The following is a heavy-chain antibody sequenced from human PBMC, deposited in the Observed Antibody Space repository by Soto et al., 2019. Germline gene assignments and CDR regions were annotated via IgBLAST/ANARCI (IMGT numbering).Heavy chain of an antibody. V-gene: IGHV3-53*01. Sequence: DVQLVESGGGLIQPGGSLRLSCAASGFTVSGKKYLAWVRQAPGKGLEWVSALYDVDGTYYADSVKGRFTTSGDSSKTIVYLQMNSLRPDGTAVYYCATWHLREHAYDIWGQGTAVTVSS. D-gene: IGHD4-17*01. J-gene: IGHJ3*02. CDR2: LYDVDGT. CDR3: ATWHLREHAYDI. CDR1: GFTVSGKKY.